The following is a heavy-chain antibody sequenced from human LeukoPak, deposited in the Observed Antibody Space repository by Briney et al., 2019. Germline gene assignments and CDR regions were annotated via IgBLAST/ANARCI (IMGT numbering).Heavy chain of an antibody. CDR2: ISGSSTST. CDR3: AKGTTYNIFSPFDY. J-gene: IGHJ4*02. V-gene: IGHV3-23*01. CDR1: GFTFSSFA. Sequence: GGSLRLSCAASGFTFSSFAMSWVRQAPGKGLEWVSGISGSSTSTYDGDSVKGRFTITRDNSRNTLYLQISSLRADDTAVYYCAKGTTYNIFSPFDYWGQGTLVTVSS. D-gene: IGHD2/OR15-2a*01.